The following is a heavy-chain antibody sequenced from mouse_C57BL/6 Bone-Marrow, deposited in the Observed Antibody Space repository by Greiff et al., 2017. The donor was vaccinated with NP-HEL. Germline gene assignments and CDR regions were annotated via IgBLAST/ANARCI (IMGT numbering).Heavy chain of an antibody. Sequence: QVQLQQPGAELVKPGASVKLSCKASGYTFTSYWMHWVKQRPGQGLEWIGMIHPNSGSTNYNEKFKSKATLTVDKSSSTAYMQLSSLTSEDSAVYYCARYPTTVYYLDYWGQGTTLTVSS. CDR1: GYTFTSYW. CDR3: ARYPTTVYYLDY. D-gene: IGHD1-1*01. CDR2: IHPNSGST. J-gene: IGHJ2*01. V-gene: IGHV1-64*01.